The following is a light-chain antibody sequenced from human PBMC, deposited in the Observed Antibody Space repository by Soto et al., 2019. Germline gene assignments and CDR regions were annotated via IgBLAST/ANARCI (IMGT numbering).Light chain of an antibody. Sequence: EIVLTQSPGTLSLSPGERATLSCRASQSVSSSYLAWYQQKPGQAPRLLIYGASSRATGIPDRFSGSGSGTDLPVTISSLVHADYSVNYCHQYDCSFPTFGEGTRVEVK. V-gene: IGKV3-20*01. CDR2: GAS. CDR3: HQYDCSFPT. CDR1: QSVSSSY. J-gene: IGKJ4*01.